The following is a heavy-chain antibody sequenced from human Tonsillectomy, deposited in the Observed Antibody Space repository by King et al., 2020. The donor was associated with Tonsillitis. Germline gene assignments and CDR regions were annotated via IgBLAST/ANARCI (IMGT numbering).Heavy chain of an antibody. Sequence: VQLVESGGGLVQPGRSLRLSCAASGFTFDDYAMHWVRQAPGKGLEWVSGISWNSGSIGYADSVKGRFTISRDNAKNSLYLQMNSLRAEDTALYYCAKDIRVRGALDYWGQGTLVTVSS. J-gene: IGHJ4*02. D-gene: IGHD3-10*01. CDR2: ISWNSGSI. V-gene: IGHV3-9*01. CDR3: AKDIRVRGALDY. CDR1: GFTFDDYA.